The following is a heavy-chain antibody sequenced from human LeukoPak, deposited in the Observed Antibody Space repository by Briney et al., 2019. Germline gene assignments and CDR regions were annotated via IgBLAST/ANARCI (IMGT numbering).Heavy chain of an antibody. CDR3: ARDADGSGTLLDY. CDR1: GYTFTSYG. V-gene: IGHV1-18*01. Sequence: ASVKVSCKASGYTFTSYGISWVRQAPGQGREWMGWINVDNGNTRYAQKLQGRVTMTTDTSTTTAYMDLKSLRSDDTAVYYCARDADGSGTLLDYWGQGTLVTVSS. J-gene: IGHJ4*02. CDR2: INVDNGNT. D-gene: IGHD3-10*01.